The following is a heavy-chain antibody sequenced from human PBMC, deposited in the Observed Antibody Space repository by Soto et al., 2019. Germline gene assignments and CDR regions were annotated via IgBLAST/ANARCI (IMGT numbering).Heavy chain of an antibody. J-gene: IGHJ6*03. CDR1: GFTFSSYS. CDR3: ARDRSVGYGQAYYYHYYMDV. Sequence: EVQLVESGGALVKPGGSMRLSCAASGFTFSSYSMNWVRQAPGKGLEWVSSISSSSSYIYYADSVKGRFTISRDNAKNSLSLQMNSLRAEDTAVSYCARDRSVGYGQAYYYHYYMDVWGKVTTVTVSS. D-gene: IGHD6-19*01. CDR2: ISSSSSYI. V-gene: IGHV3-21*01.